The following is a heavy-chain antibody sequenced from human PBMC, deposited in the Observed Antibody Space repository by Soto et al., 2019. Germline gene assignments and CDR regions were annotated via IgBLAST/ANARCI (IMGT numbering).Heavy chain of an antibody. CDR3: AKDPSYDSSGYYYEGYFDY. Sequence: PGGSLRLSCAASGFTFSNYAMSWLRQAPGKGLEWVSAISADAGRTYYADSVKGRFTISRDNSKNTLYLQMNSLSAEDTALYYCAKDPSYDSSGYYYEGYFDYWGQGTLVTVSS. J-gene: IGHJ4*02. D-gene: IGHD3-22*01. CDR1: GFTFSNYA. V-gene: IGHV3-23*01. CDR2: ISADAGRT.